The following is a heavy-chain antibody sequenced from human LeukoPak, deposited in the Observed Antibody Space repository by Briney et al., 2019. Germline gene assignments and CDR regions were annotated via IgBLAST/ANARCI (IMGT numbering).Heavy chain of an antibody. V-gene: IGHV3-72*01. D-gene: IGHD3-10*01. CDR1: GFSFSDHY. CDR2: TTNKANIYTT. J-gene: IGHJ6*02. CDR3: ARVVHYYGMDV. Sequence: PGGSLRLSCAASGFSFSDHYIDWVRQAPGKGLEWVGRTTNKANIYTTTYAVSVKGRFTVSRDDSKNSLYLQMNSLKTEDTAVYYCARVVHYYGMDVWGQGTTVTVSS.